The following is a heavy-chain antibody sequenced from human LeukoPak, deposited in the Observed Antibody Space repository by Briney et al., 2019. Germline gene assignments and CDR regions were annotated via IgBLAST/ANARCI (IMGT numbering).Heavy chain of an antibody. D-gene: IGHD4-17*01. J-gene: IGHJ6*02. Sequence: SETLSLTCTVSGGSISSYYWSWIRQPPGKGLEWIGYIYYSGSTNYNPSLKSRVTISVDTSKNQFSLKLSSVTAADTAVYYCARLDYAYYHGMDVWGQGTTVTVSS. CDR1: GGSISSYY. CDR2: IYYSGST. V-gene: IGHV4-59*08. CDR3: ARLDYAYYHGMDV.